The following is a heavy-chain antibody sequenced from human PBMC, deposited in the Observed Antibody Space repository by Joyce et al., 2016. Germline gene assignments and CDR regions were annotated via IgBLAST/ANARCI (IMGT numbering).Heavy chain of an antibody. CDR2: ISYGGRT. D-gene: IGHD5-24*01. Sequence: QVQVQESGPGLVKTSQTLSLTCTVSGGSVGGDSYYWTWIRQRTGKGLEWIEHISYGGRTYSNPSLQSRVTISVDASKKKFSLKLSSVTAADTTVYYCARDRRDGLIRHDAFDVWGQGTMVTVSS. V-gene: IGHV4-31*03. CDR3: ARDRRDGLIRHDAFDV. CDR1: GGSVGGDSYY. J-gene: IGHJ3*01.